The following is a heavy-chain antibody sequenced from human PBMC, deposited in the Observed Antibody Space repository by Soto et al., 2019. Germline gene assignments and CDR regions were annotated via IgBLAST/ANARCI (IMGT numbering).Heavy chain of an antibody. CDR3: AHRRDGYSYGFFDY. CDR1: GFSLSTSGVG. J-gene: IGHJ4*02. Sequence: QITLKESGPTLVKPTQTLTLTCTFSGFSLSTSGVGVGWIRQPPGKALEWLALIYWDDDKRYSPSLKSRLTSTKDTPKNQVVLTMTNMDPVDTATYYCAHRRDGYSYGFFDYWGQGTLVTVSS. D-gene: IGHD5-18*01. V-gene: IGHV2-5*02. CDR2: IYWDDDK.